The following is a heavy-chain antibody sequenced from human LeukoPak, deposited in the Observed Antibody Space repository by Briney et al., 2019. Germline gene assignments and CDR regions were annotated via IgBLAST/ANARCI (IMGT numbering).Heavy chain of an antibody. V-gene: IGHV1-69*13. CDR1: GGTFSSYA. Sequence: SVKVSCKASGGTFSSYAISWVRQAPGQGLEWMGGIIPIFGTANYAQKFQGRVTITADESTSTAYMELSSLRSEGTAVYYCARDPGGDYGDGFDYWGQGTLVTVSS. CDR2: IIPIFGTA. J-gene: IGHJ4*02. D-gene: IGHD4-17*01. CDR3: ARDPGGDYGDGFDY.